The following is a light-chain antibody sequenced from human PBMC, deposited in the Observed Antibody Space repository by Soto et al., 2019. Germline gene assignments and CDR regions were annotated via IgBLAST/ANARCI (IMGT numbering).Light chain of an antibody. V-gene: IGKV3-20*01. Sequence: EIVLTQSPGTLSLSPGERATHSCRASQSVSNNYLAWYQQKPGQAPRLLIHDASNRATGIPDRFSGSGSGTDFTLTISRLEPEDFAVFYCQQYGISITFGQGTRLEIK. CDR1: QSVSNNY. CDR2: DAS. CDR3: QQYGISIT. J-gene: IGKJ5*01.